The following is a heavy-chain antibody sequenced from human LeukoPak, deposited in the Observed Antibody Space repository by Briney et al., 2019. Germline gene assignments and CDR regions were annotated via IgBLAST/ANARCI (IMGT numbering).Heavy chain of an antibody. J-gene: IGHJ4*02. D-gene: IGHD5-18*01. Sequence: PGGSLRLSCAASGFTFSSYGMHWVRQARGKGLEWVAVISYDGSNKYYADSVKGRFTISRDNSKNTLYLQMNSLRAEDTAVYYCALAMAETFDYWGQGTLVTVSS. CDR1: GFTFSSYG. CDR3: ALAMAETFDY. V-gene: IGHV3-30*03. CDR2: ISYDGSNK.